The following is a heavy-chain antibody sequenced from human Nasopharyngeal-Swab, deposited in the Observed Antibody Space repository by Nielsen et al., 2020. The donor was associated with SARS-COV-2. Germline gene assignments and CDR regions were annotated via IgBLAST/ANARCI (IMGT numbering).Heavy chain of an antibody. CDR1: GFIFSSYS. CDR2: ISSGGSYI. D-gene: IGHD3-3*01. V-gene: IGHV3-21*06. Sequence: GESLKISCAASGFIFSSYSMNWVRQAPGKGLEWVSSISSGGSYIYYADSVKGRFTISRDSAKNSLYLQMNSLRAEDTAVYYCAREFRSDRGGMDVWGQGTTVTVSS. CDR3: AREFRSDRGGMDV. J-gene: IGHJ6*02.